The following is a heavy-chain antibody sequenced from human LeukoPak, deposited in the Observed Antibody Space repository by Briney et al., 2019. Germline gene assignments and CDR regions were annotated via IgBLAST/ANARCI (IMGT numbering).Heavy chain of an antibody. CDR2: IYYSGST. CDR3: ARRSDRGYDFDY. Sequence: SETLSLTCTVSGGSISNYYWSWIRQPPGKGLEYIGFIYYSGSTKYNPSLKSRVTISIDMSKNQFSLKLSPVTAADTVVYYCARRSDRGYDFDYWGQGTLVTVSS. D-gene: IGHD5-12*01. J-gene: IGHJ4*02. CDR1: GGSISNYY. V-gene: IGHV4-59*01.